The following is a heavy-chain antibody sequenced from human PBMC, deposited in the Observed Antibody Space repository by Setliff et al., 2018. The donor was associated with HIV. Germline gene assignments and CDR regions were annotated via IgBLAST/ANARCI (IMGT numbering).Heavy chain of an antibody. CDR1: GGSISSYY. CDR2: IYTSGST. J-gene: IGHJ4*02. D-gene: IGHD5-12*01. CDR3: ARQPRWLQFPRYFDY. V-gene: IGHV4-59*08. Sequence: SETLSLTCTVSGGSISSYYWSWIRQPPGKGLEWIGYIYTSGSTSYNPSLKSRVAISLDTSTSKNQFSLKLNSVTAADTAVYYCARQPRWLQFPRYFDYWGQGTLVTVSS.